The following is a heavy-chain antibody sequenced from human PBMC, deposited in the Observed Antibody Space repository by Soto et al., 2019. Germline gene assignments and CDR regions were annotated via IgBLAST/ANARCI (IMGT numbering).Heavy chain of an antibody. CDR3: AKDWGQWLRDLFYAFDI. CDR2: ISYDGSNK. V-gene: IGHV3-30*18. J-gene: IGHJ3*02. Sequence: GGSLRLSCAASGFTFSSYGMHWVRQAPGKGLEWVAVISYDGSNKYYADSVKGRFTISRDNSKNTLYLQMNSLRAEDTDVYYCAKDWGQWLRDLFYAFDIWGQGTMVTVSS. CDR1: GFTFSSYG. D-gene: IGHD5-12*01.